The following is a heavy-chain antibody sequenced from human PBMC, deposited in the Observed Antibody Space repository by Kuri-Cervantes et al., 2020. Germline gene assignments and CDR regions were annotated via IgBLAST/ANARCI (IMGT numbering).Heavy chain of an antibody. V-gene: IGHV3-7*01. CDR1: GFTFSSYW. CDR3: ARVAGGATLNAAY. CDR2: IKQDGSEK. D-gene: IGHD1-26*01. J-gene: IGHJ4*02. Sequence: GGSLRLSCAASGFTFSSYWMSWVRQAPGKGLEWVANIKQDGSEKYYVDSVKGRFTISRDNARNSLYLQMNSLRAEDTAVYYCARVAGGATLNAAYWGQGTLVTVSS.